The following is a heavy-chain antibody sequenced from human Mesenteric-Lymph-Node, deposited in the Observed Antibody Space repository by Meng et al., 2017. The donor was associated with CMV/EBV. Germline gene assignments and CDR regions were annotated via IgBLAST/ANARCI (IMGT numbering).Heavy chain of an antibody. Sequence: GSLRLSCTVSGGSVSSASYYWSCIRQPPGKGLEWIGYAYYGDYTNYNPSLKSRVTISVDTSKNQFSLRLSSVTAADTAVYYCASGYSSSWWSREYDYWGQGTLVTVSS. V-gene: IGHV4-61*01. CDR2: AYYGDYT. D-gene: IGHD6-13*01. J-gene: IGHJ4*02. CDR3: ASGYSSSWWSREYDY. CDR1: GGSVSSASYY.